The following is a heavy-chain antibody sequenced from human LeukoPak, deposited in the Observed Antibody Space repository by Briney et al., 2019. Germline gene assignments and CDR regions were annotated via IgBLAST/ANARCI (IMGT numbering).Heavy chain of an antibody. Sequence: PSETLSLTCTVSGGSVSSGSYYWSWVRQPPGKGLEWIGYISYTGSTNYTPSLKSRVTISVDTSKNQFSLKLSSVTAADTAVYYCARLYCSRTSCYYGSWGQGTLVTVSS. CDR3: ARLYCSRTSCYYGS. CDR1: GGSVSSGSYY. D-gene: IGHD2-2*01. J-gene: IGHJ5*02. V-gene: IGHV4-61*01. CDR2: ISYTGST.